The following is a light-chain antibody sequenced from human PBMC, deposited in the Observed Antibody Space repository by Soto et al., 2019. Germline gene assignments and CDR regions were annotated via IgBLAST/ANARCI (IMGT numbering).Light chain of an antibody. Sequence: DIQMTQSPSTLSASVGDRVTITCRASQSISSWLAWYQQKPGKAPKLLIYDASSLESGVPSWFSGSGSGTEFTLTISSLQPDYFATYYCQQYNSYCTFGQGTKVEIK. J-gene: IGKJ1*01. CDR2: DAS. CDR3: QQYNSYCT. CDR1: QSISSW. V-gene: IGKV1-5*01.